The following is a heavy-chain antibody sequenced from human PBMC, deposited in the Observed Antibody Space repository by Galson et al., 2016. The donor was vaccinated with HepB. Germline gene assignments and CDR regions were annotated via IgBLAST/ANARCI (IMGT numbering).Heavy chain of an antibody. J-gene: IGHJ5*02. CDR2: IWHDGSND. D-gene: IGHD3-22*01. CDR3: ARQYYYDTSGYMNWFDP. V-gene: IGHV3-33*01. Sequence: SLRLSCAASGFTFSTYAMHWVRQAPGKGLEWVAVIWHDGSNDHYADSVKVRFTISRDNSKNTLYLQMNSLRAEDTAVYYCARQYYYDTSGYMNWFDPWGQGTLVTVSS. CDR1: GFTFSTYA.